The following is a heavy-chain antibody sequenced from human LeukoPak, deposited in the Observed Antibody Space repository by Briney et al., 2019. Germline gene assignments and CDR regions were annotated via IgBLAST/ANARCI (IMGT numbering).Heavy chain of an antibody. V-gene: IGHV4-61*02. CDR3: AQSSSGCYYFFDY. CDR2: IYTSGST. J-gene: IGHJ4*02. D-gene: IGHD1-26*01. Sequence: SQTLSLTCTVSGGSISSGSYYWSWIRQPAGEGLEWIGRIYTSGSTNYNPSLKSRVTISVDTSKNQFSLKLSSVTAADTAVYYCAQSSSGCYYFFDYWGQGTLVTVSS. CDR1: GGSISSGSYY.